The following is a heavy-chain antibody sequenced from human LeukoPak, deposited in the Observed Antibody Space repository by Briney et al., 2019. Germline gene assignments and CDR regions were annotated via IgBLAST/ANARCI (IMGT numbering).Heavy chain of an antibody. Sequence: PSETLSLTCTVSGGSISSYYWSCIRQPPGKGLEWIGYIYYSGSTNYNPSLKSRVTISVDTSKNQFSLKLSSVTAADTAVYYCARHVVSYGSGSPFDYWGQGTLVTVSS. J-gene: IGHJ4*02. CDR1: GGSISSYY. V-gene: IGHV4-59*08. CDR3: ARHVVSYGSGSPFDY. D-gene: IGHD3-10*01. CDR2: IYYSGST.